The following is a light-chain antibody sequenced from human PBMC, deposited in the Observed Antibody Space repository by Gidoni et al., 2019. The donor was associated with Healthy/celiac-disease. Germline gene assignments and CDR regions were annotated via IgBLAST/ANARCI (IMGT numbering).Light chain of an antibody. V-gene: IGKV1-33*01. CDR3: QQYDNLLLT. Sequence: DIQMTQSPSSLSASVGDRVTITCQASQAISNYLNWYQQKPGKAPKLLIYDASNLETGVPSRFSGSGSGTDFTFTISSLQPEDIATYYCQQYDNLLLTFXGXTKVEIK. J-gene: IGKJ4*01. CDR2: DAS. CDR1: QAISNY.